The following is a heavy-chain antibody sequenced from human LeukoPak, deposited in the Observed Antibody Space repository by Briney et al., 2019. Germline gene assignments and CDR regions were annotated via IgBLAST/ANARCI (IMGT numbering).Heavy chain of an antibody. V-gene: IGHV4-39*07. J-gene: IGHJ6*03. Sequence: SETLSLTCTVSGGSISSSSDYWGWIRQPPGKGLEWIGSIYYSGSTYYNPSLKSRVTISVDTSKNQFSPKLSSVTAADTAVYYCARVILVYYYYIDVWGKGTTVTVSS. CDR2: IYYSGST. CDR3: ARVILVYYYYIDV. D-gene: IGHD1-26*01. CDR1: GGSISSSSDY.